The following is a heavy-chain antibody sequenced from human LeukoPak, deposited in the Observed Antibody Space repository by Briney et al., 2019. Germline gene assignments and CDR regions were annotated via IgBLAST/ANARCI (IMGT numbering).Heavy chain of an antibody. D-gene: IGHD3-10*01. CDR3: ARDELDSYGSGGGMDV. J-gene: IGHJ6*04. Sequence: PSETLSLTCAVSGYSISRGYYWGWIRQPPGKGLEWIGSFYHSGSTYYNPSLKSRVTISVDTSKNQFSLKLSSVTAADTAVYYCARDELDSYGSGGGMDVWGKGTTVTVSS. CDR1: GYSISRGYY. CDR2: FYHSGST. V-gene: IGHV4-38-2*02.